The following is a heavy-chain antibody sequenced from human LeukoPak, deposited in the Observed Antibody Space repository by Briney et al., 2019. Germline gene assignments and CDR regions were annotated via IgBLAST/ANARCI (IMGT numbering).Heavy chain of an antibody. CDR1: GYTFTGYY. D-gene: IGHD6-19*01. CDR3: ARRRPSSGWYRPVDY. Sequence: ASVKVSCKASGYTFTGYYMHWVRQAPGQGLEWMGWINPNSGGTNYEQKFQGRVTMTRDTSISTAYMELSRLRSDDTAVYYCARRRPSSGWYRPVDYWGQGTLVTVSS. J-gene: IGHJ4*02. CDR2: INPNSGGT. V-gene: IGHV1-2*02.